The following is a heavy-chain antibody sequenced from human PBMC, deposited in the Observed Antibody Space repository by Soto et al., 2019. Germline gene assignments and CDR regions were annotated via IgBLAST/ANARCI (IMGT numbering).Heavy chain of an antibody. V-gene: IGHV4-61*01. Sequence: TETLSLTCTVSGFSVSSGSYYWSWIRQPPGKGLEWIGYIYYSGSTNYNPSLKSRVTISVDRSKNQFSLKLSSVTAADTAVYYCAGRAAGLLGWLDPWGQGTLVTVSS. CDR1: GFSVSSGSYY. CDR3: AGRAAGLLGWLDP. J-gene: IGHJ5*02. D-gene: IGHD6-13*01. CDR2: IYYSGST.